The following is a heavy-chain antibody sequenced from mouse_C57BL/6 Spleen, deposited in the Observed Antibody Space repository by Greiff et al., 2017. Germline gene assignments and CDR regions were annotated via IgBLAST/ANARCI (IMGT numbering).Heavy chain of an antibody. V-gene: IGHV2-2*01. CDR1: GFSLTSYG. Sequence: VQRVESGPGLVQPSQCLSITCTASGFSLTSYGVHWVRQSPGKGLEWLGVIWSGGSTNYNAAFISRLGICKDNSKSQVFFKMNRLQADDTSVIYCASKVRYAMDYWGQGTTVTVSS. J-gene: IGHJ4*01. CDR2: IWSGGST. CDR3: ASKVRYAMDY.